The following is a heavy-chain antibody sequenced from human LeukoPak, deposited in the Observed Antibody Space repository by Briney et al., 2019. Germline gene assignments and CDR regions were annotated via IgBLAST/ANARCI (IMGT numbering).Heavy chain of an antibody. Sequence: SETLSLTCTVSGASISSYYWSWIRQRPGKGLEWIGYIYYSGSTKYNPSLNSRVTMSVDTSKNQFSLKLNSVTAADTAVYYWARGSGSSWLYWGQGTLVTVSS. J-gene: IGHJ4*02. CDR3: ARGSGSSWLY. D-gene: IGHD6-13*01. V-gene: IGHV4-59*08. CDR2: IYYSGST. CDR1: GASISSYY.